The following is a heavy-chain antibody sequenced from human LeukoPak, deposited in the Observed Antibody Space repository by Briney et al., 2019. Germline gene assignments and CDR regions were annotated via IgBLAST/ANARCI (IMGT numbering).Heavy chain of an antibody. CDR2: MNPNSGNT. CDR1: GYTFTSYD. D-gene: IGHD6-19*01. CDR3: ASLFRGRIAVAGNF. Sequence: GASVKVSCKASGYTFTSYDINWVRQATGQGLEWMGWMNPNSGNTGYAQKFQGRVTMTRNTSISTAYMELSSLRSDHTAVYYCASLFRGRIAVAGNFWGQENLLPLSS. J-gene: IGHJ4*02. V-gene: IGHV1-8*01.